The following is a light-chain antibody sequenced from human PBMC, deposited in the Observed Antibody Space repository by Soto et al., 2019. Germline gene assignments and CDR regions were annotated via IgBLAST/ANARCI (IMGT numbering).Light chain of an antibody. Sequence: QSVLTQPASVSGSPGQSITISCTGTSSDVGTYNLVSWYQQHPGKAPKLMISEGSKRPSGVSNRFSGSKSYNTASLTISGLQAEDEAHYYCCSYAGGSTFYVFGTGTKLTVL. CDR1: SSDVGTYNL. CDR3: CSYAGGSTFYV. V-gene: IGLV2-23*03. CDR2: EGS. J-gene: IGLJ1*01.